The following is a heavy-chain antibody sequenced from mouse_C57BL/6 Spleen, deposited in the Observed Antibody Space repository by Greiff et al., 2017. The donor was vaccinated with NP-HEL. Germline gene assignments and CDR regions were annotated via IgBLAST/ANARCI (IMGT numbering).Heavy chain of an antibody. CDR3: ARPYYSYAMDY. CDR2: IDPEDGDT. CDR1: GFNIKDYY. J-gene: IGHJ4*01. D-gene: IGHD2-10*01. V-gene: IGHV14-2*01. Sequence: EVQLQQSGAELVKPGASVKLSCTASGFNIKDYYMHWVKQRTEQGLEWIGRIDPEDGDTKYAPKFQGKATITADTSSNTAYLQLSSLTSEDAAVYYCARPYYSYAMDYWGQGTSVTVSS.